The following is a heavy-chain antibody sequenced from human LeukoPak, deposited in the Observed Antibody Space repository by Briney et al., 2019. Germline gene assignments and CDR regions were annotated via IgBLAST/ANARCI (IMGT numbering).Heavy chain of an antibody. J-gene: IGHJ4*02. CDR1: GFTLSYYS. CDR2: ISGSGTTI. D-gene: IGHD3-10*01. V-gene: IGHV3-48*02. Sequence: GGSLRLSCVASGFTLSYYSMNWVRQAPGKGLEWVSYISGSGTTIYYADSVKGRFTISRDNAKNSLYLQMHSLRDEDTAVYYCARDLADMVRGVSNYWGQGTLVTVSS. CDR3: ARDLADMVRGVSNY.